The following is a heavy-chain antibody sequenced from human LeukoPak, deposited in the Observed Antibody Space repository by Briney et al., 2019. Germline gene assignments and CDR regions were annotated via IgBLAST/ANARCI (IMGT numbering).Heavy chain of an antibody. CDR2: MCGTAGCT. D-gene: IGHD3-22*01. Sequence: GGSLRLSCQASGFTFYMYAMSWVRQAPGKGLEWVASMCGTAGCTFYPDSVKGRFTISRDNSKNVLYLRMNSLTAEDPAIYYCAKDRPNFHENSGHYYRRDGDSWGQGTLVTVSS. V-gene: IGHV3-23*01. CDR1: GFTFYMYA. J-gene: IGHJ5*01. CDR3: AKDRPNFHENSGHYYRRDGDS.